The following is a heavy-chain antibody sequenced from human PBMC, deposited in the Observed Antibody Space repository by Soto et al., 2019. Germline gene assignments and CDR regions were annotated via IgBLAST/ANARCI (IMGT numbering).Heavy chain of an antibody. V-gene: IGHV3-23*01. D-gene: IGHD3-16*01. CDR2: ISGGGDET. CDR1: GFTFRNYA. CDR3: VKDGHAYRGVWDDFDH. Sequence: EVQLLESGGGLVQSGGSLRLSCAASGFTFRNYAMTWDRQAPGKGLEWVSGISGGGDETYNADSVKGRFIISRDNSKNTLYPQMNSLRAEDTAIYYCVKDGHAYRGVWDDFDHWGQGTLITVSS. J-gene: IGHJ4*02.